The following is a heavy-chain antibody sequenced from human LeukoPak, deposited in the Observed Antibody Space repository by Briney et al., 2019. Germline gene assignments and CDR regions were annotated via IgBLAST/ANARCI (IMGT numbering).Heavy chain of an antibody. Sequence: SETLSLTCAVSGGSISSGTYYWGWIRQSPGKGLEWIGSIHYSGSSYYNPPLKSRVTISVDRSKNQFSLKLSSVTAADTAVYYCARSVKTFCGGDCYSGSFDYWGQGTLVTVSS. D-gene: IGHD2-21*01. J-gene: IGHJ4*02. V-gene: IGHV4-39*07. CDR3: ARSVKTFCGGDCYSGSFDY. CDR1: GGSISSGTYY. CDR2: IHYSGSS.